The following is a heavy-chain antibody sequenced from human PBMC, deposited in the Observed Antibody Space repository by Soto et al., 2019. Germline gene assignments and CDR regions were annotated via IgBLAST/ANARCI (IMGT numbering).Heavy chain of an antibody. V-gene: IGHV1-8*01. D-gene: IGHD3-22*01. Sequence: GASVKVSWKASGYAFTSYDSSWGRQATGQGLEWMGWMNPNSGNTGYAQKFQGRVTMTRNTSISTAYMELSSLRSEDTAVYYCARGLPKRLLPFYYYYYYMDVWGKGTTVTVSS. CDR2: MNPNSGNT. J-gene: IGHJ6*03. CDR3: ARGLPKRLLPFYYYYYYMDV. CDR1: GYAFTSYD.